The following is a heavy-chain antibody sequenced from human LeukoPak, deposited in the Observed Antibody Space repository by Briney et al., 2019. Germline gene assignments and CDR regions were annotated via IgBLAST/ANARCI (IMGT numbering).Heavy chain of an antibody. J-gene: IGHJ4*02. CDR2: ISSSSSYI. Sequence: GGSLRLSCAASGFTFSSYSMNWVRQAPGKGLEWVSSISSSSSYIYYADSVKGRFTISRDNAKNSLYLQMNSLRAEDTAVYYCAREMSGYEYYYDSSPLGYWGQGTLVTVSS. D-gene: IGHD3-22*01. CDR3: AREMSGYEYYYDSSPLGY. CDR1: GFTFSSYS. V-gene: IGHV3-21*01.